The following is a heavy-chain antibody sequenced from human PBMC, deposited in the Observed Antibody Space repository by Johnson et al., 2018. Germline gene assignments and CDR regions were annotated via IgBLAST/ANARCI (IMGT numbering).Heavy chain of an antibody. Sequence: VQLVESGGGLVQPGGSLRLPCAASGFTFSSYDMHWVRQATGKGLEWVSAIGTAGDTYYPGSVKGRFTISRENAKNPLYLQMNSLRAGDTAVYYCARSPVEQQLSYWYFDLWGRGTLVTVSS. D-gene: IGHD6-13*01. CDR3: ARSPVEQQLSYWYFDL. J-gene: IGHJ2*01. V-gene: IGHV3-13*01. CDR2: IGTAGDT. CDR1: GFTFSSYD.